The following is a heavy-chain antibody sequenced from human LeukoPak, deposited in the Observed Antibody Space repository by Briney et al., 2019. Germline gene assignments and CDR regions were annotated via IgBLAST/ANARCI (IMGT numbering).Heavy chain of an antibody. Sequence: GGSLRLSRAASGFTVSSNYMSWVRQASGKGLEWVGRIRSKADSYATAYAASVKGRFTISRDDSKNTAYLQMNSLRADDTAVYYCAKSHHVTAIDYWGQGTLVTVSS. CDR3: AKSHHVTAIDY. CDR2: IRSKADSYAT. D-gene: IGHD2-21*02. V-gene: IGHV3-73*01. J-gene: IGHJ4*02. CDR1: GFTVSSNY.